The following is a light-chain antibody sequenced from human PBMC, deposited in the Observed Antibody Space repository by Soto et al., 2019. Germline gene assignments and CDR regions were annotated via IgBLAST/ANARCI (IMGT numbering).Light chain of an antibody. CDR1: DNIDTW. V-gene: IGKV1-5*03. Sequence: DIQMTQSPSTLSASVGDRVAITCRASDNIDTWVAWYQQKPGEAPRLLIYKASSLESGVPSRFSGSGSGTEFTLTISSLQPDDFATYYCQQYNSYRWTFGQGTKVDIK. CDR3: QQYNSYRWT. J-gene: IGKJ1*01. CDR2: KAS.